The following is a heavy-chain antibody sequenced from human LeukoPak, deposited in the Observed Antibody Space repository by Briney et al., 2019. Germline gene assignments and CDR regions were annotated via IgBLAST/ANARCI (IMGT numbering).Heavy chain of an antibody. J-gene: IGHJ5*02. CDR3: ARHLSGSSWFDP. CDR2: MHYTGNT. D-gene: IGHD1-26*01. CDR1: GDSITSGDYY. Sequence: PSQTLSLTCTVSGDSITSGDYYWPWIRQPPGKGLEWVAYMHYTGNTYYNSSLKSRLTISVDTSTNQFSMRLSFVTAADTAMYYCARHLSGSSWFDPWGQGTLVTVSS. V-gene: IGHV4-30-4*08.